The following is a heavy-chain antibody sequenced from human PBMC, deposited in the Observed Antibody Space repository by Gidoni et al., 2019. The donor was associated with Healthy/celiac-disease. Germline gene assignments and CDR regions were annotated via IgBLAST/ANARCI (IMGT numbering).Heavy chain of an antibody. Sequence: MSWVRQAPGKGLEWVGRIKSKTDGGTTDYAAPVKGRFTISRDDSKNTLYLQMNSLKTEDTAVYYCTTDWRYYDSSGYGAFDIWGQGTMVTVSS. CDR3: TTDWRYYDSSGYGAFDI. J-gene: IGHJ3*02. V-gene: IGHV3-15*01. D-gene: IGHD3-22*01. CDR2: IKSKTDGGTT.